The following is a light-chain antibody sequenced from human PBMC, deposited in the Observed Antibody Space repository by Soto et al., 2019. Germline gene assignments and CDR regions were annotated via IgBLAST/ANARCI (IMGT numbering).Light chain of an antibody. CDR3: SSYTSISTYV. V-gene: IGLV2-14*01. CDR2: DVT. J-gene: IGLJ1*01. CDR1: SSDVGGYNF. Sequence: QSALTQPASVSGSPGQSITISCTGTSSDVGGYNFVSWYQQHPDKAPKLMMYDVTNRPSGVSNRFSGFKSGNTASLTISGLQAEDEADYYCSSYTSISTYVFGTGTQLTVL.